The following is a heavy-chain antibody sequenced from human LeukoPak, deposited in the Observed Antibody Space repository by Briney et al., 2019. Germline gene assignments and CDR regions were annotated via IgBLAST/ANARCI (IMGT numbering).Heavy chain of an antibody. D-gene: IGHD6-19*01. Sequence: SETLSLTCVVYGGSFSDYYWSWVRQPPGKGLEWIGEINHSGTTKYNPSLKSRVTISIHTSNNQFSLNLNSVTAADTAVYFCARGEGTLAGRRWPYYFYYYMDVWGKGPRSPSP. J-gene: IGHJ6*03. CDR3: ARGEGTLAGRRWPYYFYYYMDV. CDR2: INHSGTT. CDR1: GGSFSDYY. V-gene: IGHV4-34*01.